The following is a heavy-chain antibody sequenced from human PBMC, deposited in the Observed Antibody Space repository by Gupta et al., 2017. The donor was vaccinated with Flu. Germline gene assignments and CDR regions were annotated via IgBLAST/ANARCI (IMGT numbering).Heavy chain of an antibody. J-gene: IGHJ6*02. V-gene: IGHV3-66*02. CDR1: GFTVSRKD. CDR3: ATLYNYAMDV. Sequence: EVQVVESGGGLVQPGGSLRLSCAASGFTVSRKDITWVRQAPGKGLEWVSVICSGGSIFYADSVKGRFTISRDNSQNTLFLQMNSLRLDDTGVYFCATLYNYAMDVWGQGTTVTVSS. CDR2: ICSGGSI.